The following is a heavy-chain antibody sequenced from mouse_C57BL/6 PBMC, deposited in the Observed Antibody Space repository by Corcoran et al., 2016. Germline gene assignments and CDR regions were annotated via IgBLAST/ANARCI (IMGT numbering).Heavy chain of an antibody. CDR2: INTYSGVP. CDR3: ARSSYGNYRRDYFDY. V-gene: IGHV9-3*01. J-gene: IGHJ4*01. Sequence: QIQLVQSGPELKKPGETVKISCKASGYTFTTYGMSWVKQAPGKGLKWMGWINTYSGVPTYADDFKGRFAFSLETSASTAYLQINNLKNEDTATYFCARSSYGNYRRDYFDYWGQGTSVTVSS. CDR1: GYTFTTYG. D-gene: IGHD2-10*01.